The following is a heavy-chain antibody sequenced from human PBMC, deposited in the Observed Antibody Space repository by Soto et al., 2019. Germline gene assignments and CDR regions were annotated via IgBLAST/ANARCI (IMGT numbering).Heavy chain of an antibody. CDR3: ARGPYWGRGDLDS. CDR1: GYTFTGYY. CDR2: INPNSGGT. Sequence: QVQLVQSGAEVKKPGASVKVSCKASGYTFTGYYMHWVRQAPGQGLESMGWINPNSGGTNFAQKFQGWLTMTWDTSISTAYMELSRLRSDGTAVYYCARGPYWGRGDLDSWGEGTLVTVSS. J-gene: IGHJ4*02. D-gene: IGHD7-27*01. V-gene: IGHV1-2*04.